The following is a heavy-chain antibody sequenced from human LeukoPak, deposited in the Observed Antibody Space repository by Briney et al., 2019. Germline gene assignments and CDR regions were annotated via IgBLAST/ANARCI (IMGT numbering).Heavy chain of an antibody. V-gene: IGHV4-59*02. CDR1: GGSVSSYY. CDR2: LSHSGGS. Sequence: SETLSLTCTVSGGSVSSYYWSWVRRPPGRGLEWIAYLSHSGGSDSNRSLKSRVTTLVDTSKNQFSLKMTSVTAADTAVYYCARARYANAWYAFDIWGHGTMGTVSS. J-gene: IGHJ3*02. D-gene: IGHD2-2*01. CDR3: ARARYANAWYAFDI.